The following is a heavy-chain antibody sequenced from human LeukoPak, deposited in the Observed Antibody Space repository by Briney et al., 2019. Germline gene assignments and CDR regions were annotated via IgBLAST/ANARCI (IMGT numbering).Heavy chain of an antibody. D-gene: IGHD3-22*01. V-gene: IGHV3-43*01. CDR2: ISWDGGST. CDR3: AKDFAYYYDSSGYYGMDV. Sequence: GGSLRLSCVASGFTLSSYSMNWVRQAPGKGLEWVSLISWDGGSTYYADSVKGRFTISGDNSKNSLYLQMNSLRTEDTALYYCAKDFAYYYDSSGYYGMDVWGQGTTVTVSS. J-gene: IGHJ6*02. CDR1: GFTLSSYS.